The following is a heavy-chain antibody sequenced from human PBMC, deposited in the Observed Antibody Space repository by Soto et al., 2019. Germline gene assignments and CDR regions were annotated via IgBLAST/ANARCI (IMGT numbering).Heavy chain of an antibody. CDR2: IKSKTDGGTT. Sequence: EVQLVESGGGLVKPGGSIRLSCAASGFTFSNAWMSWVRQAPGTGLEWVGRIKSKTDGGTTDYAAPVKGRFTIARDDSNNTLELQMNSLKTADTSVYYCTTDTPYDYIWGRYRHHNWVDPWCPGTLVIVSA. V-gene: IGHV3-15*01. J-gene: IGHJ5*02. D-gene: IGHD3-16*02. CDR3: TTDTPYDYIWGRYRHHNWVDP. CDR1: GFTFSNAW.